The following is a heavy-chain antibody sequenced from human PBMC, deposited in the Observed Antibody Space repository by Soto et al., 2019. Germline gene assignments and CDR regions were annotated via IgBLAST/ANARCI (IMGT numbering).Heavy chain of an antibody. V-gene: IGHV1-8*01. D-gene: IGHD5-18*01. CDR2: MNPNSGNT. CDR3: HTAMVRGYYYYGMDV. J-gene: IGHJ6*02. CDR1: GYTFTSYE. Sequence: ASVKVSCKASGYTFTSYEINWVRKATGQGLEWMGWMNPNSGNTGYAQKFQGRVTMTRNTSISTAYMELSSLRSEDTAVYYCHTAMVRGYYYYGMDVWGQGTTVTAP.